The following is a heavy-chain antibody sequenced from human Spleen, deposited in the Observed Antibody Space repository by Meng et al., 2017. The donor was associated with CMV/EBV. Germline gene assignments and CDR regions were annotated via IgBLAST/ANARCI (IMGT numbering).Heavy chain of an antibody. CDR1: GFTFSSYS. CDR2: ISSDGVIK. J-gene: IGHJ4*02. Sequence: LSLTCAASGFTFSSYSMNWVRQAPGKGLEWVAVISSDGVIKHYADSVKGRFTISRDNSKSTLFLQMESLRHEDTAVFYCARDEGVPSAPFDLWGQGALVTVSS. CDR3: ARDEGVPSAPFDL. V-gene: IGHV3-30*03. D-gene: IGHD4/OR15-4a*01.